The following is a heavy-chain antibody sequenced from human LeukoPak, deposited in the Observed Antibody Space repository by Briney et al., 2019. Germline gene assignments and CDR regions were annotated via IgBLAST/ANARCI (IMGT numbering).Heavy chain of an antibody. CDR3: ARVGPELLWFGEVFYYYYYMDV. V-gene: IGHV3-74*01. CDR1: GFTFSTYT. J-gene: IGHJ6*03. CDR2: INNDGSNT. D-gene: IGHD3-10*01. Sequence: GGSLRLSCPASGFTFSTYTMNWVRQAPGKGRVWVSLINNDGSNTSYADSVKGRFTISRDNAKNTLYLQMNSLRAEDTAVYYCARVGPELLWFGEVFYYYYYMDVWGKGTTVTISS.